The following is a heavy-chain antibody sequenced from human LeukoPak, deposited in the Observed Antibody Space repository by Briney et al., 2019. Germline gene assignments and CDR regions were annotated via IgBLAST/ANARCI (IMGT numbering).Heavy chain of an antibody. CDR1: GFTFSSYA. CDR3: AKGHGSSRWFFDL. J-gene: IGHJ2*01. V-gene: IGHV3-23*01. Sequence: GGSLRLSCAASGFTFSSYAMNWVRQAPGKGLEWVSTISSGGGSTHYADSVKGRFTISRDNSKNTLYVQMNSLRAEDTAVYYCAKGHGSSRWFFDLWGRGTLLTVSS. CDR2: ISSGGGST. D-gene: IGHD6-13*01.